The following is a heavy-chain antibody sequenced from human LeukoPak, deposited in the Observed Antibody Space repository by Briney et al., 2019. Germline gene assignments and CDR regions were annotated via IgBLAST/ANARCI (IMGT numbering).Heavy chain of an antibody. CDR3: AREKQSGGTSFDY. Sequence: TGGSLRLSCVASGSTFTGHSMHWVRQAPGKGLEWVAVVGVDERTIFYADSLKGRFAVSRDNSKNTVYLQMNSLRDEDTAFYYCAREKQSGGTSFDYWGQGSLVSVSS. CDR2: VGVDERTI. CDR1: GSTFTGHS. J-gene: IGHJ4*02. V-gene: IGHV3-30*09. D-gene: IGHD1-26*01.